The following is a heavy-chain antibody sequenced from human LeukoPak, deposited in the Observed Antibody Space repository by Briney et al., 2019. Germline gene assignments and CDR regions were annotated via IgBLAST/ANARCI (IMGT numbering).Heavy chain of an antibody. Sequence: GGSLRLSCAASGFTFSTYGMHWVRQAPGKGLEWVAVIWYDGSNKYYADSVKGRFTISRDNSKNTLYLQMNSLRAEDTAVYYCAKDSKSRYSGSYFDWFDPWGQGTLVTVSS. V-gene: IGHV3-33*06. CDR3: AKDSKSRYSGSYFDWFDP. D-gene: IGHD1-26*01. J-gene: IGHJ5*02. CDR1: GFTFSTYG. CDR2: IWYDGSNK.